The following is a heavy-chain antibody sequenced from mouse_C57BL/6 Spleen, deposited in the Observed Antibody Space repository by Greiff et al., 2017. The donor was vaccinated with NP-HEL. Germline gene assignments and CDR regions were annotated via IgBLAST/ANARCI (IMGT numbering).Heavy chain of an antibody. Sequence: EVNVVESGGGLVQPGGSLSLSCAASGFTFTDYYMSWVRQPPGKALEWLGFIRNKANGYTTEYSASVKGRFTISRDNSQSILYLQMNALRAEDSATYYCARYIKGSSYGAMDYWGQGTSVTVSS. CDR1: GFTFTDYY. D-gene: IGHD1-1*01. CDR3: ARYIKGSSYGAMDY. J-gene: IGHJ4*01. CDR2: IRNKANGYTT. V-gene: IGHV7-3*01.